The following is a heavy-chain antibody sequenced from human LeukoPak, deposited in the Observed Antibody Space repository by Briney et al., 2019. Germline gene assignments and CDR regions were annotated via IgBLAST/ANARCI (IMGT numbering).Heavy chain of an antibody. CDR3: ARDRITMVRGETEIDY. Sequence: GGSLRLSCAASGFTFSSYGMHWVRQAPGKGLEWVAVIWYDGSNKYYADSVKGRFTISRDNSKNTLYLQMNSLRAEDTAVYYCARDRITMVRGETEIDYWGQGTLVTVSS. V-gene: IGHV3-33*01. J-gene: IGHJ4*02. CDR2: IWYDGSNK. CDR1: GFTFSSYG. D-gene: IGHD3-10*01.